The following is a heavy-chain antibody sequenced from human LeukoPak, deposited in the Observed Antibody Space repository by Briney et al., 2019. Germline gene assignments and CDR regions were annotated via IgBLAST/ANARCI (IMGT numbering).Heavy chain of an antibody. CDR1: GFTFSSYS. V-gene: IGHV3-48*04. CDR2: ISSSSSTI. D-gene: IGHD3-10*01. J-gene: IGHJ4*02. Sequence: GGSLRLSCAASGFTFSSYSMNWVRQAPGKGLEWVSYISSSSSTIYYADSVKGRFTISRDNAKESLYLQMNSLRGEDTAVYYCARVYGSGRTKYYFDYWGQGTLVTVSS. CDR3: ARVYGSGRTKYYFDY.